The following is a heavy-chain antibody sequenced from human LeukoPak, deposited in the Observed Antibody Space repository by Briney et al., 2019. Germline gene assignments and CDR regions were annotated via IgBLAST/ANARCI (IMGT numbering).Heavy chain of an antibody. D-gene: IGHD2-8*01. CDR3: ARAGVGNGFDY. Sequence: SQTLSLTCTVSGGSISSGGYYWSCIRQHPGKGLEWIGYIYYSGSTNYNPSLKSRVTISVDTSKNQFSLKPSSVTAADTAVYYCARAGVGNGFDYWGQGTLVTVSS. V-gene: IGHV4-61*08. CDR2: IYYSGST. CDR1: GGSISSGGYY. J-gene: IGHJ4*02.